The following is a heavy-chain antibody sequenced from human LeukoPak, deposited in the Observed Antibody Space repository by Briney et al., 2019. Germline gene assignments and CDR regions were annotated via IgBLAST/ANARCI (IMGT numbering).Heavy chain of an antibody. D-gene: IGHD3-3*01. CDR2: IWYDGSNK. V-gene: IGHV3-33*08. CDR1: GFTFDDYA. Sequence: PGRSLRLSCAASGFTFDDYAMHWVRQAPGKGLEWVAVIWYDGSNKYYAGSVKGRFTISRDNSKNTLDLQMNSLRAEDTAVYYCARDRSYDFWSGYSTPDYWGQGTLVTVSS. CDR3: ARDRSYDFWSGYSTPDY. J-gene: IGHJ4*02.